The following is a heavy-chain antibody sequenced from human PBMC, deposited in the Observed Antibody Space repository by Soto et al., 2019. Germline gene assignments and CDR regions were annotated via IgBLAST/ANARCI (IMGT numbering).Heavy chain of an antibody. CDR1: GGSISNSGDY. CDR2: IYYSGTT. CDR3: ARRSSWKGRTWFDP. Sequence: SETLSLTCTVSGGSISNSGDYWDWIRQPPGKGLEWIGYIYYSGTTYYNPSLKSRVTISIDTSNNRFSLNLRSVTAADTAVYYCARRSSWKGRTWFDPWGQGTPVTVSS. V-gene: IGHV4-39*02. J-gene: IGHJ5*02. D-gene: IGHD6-13*01.